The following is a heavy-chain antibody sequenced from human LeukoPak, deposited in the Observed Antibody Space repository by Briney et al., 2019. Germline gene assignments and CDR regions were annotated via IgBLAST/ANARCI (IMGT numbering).Heavy chain of an antibody. V-gene: IGHV4-59*01. Sequence: SETLSLTCTVSGGSISSYYWSWIRQPLGKGLERIGSIYYSGSTNYNPSLKSRVTISVDTSKNKFSLKLGSVTAADTAVCYCARGENRGHPYFDDWGHGNPVNASP. CDR1: GGSISSYY. D-gene: IGHD1-26*01. CDR3: ARGENRGHPYFDD. CDR2: IYYSGST. J-gene: IGHJ4*03.